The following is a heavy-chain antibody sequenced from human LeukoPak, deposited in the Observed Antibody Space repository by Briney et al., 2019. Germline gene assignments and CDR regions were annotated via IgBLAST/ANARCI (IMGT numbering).Heavy chain of an antibody. J-gene: IGHJ6*02. CDR1: GFTFSSYS. V-gene: IGHV3-21*01. D-gene: IGHD2-15*01. CDR2: ISSSSSYI. CDR3: ASSSGGYYYYYGMDV. Sequence: SGGSLRLSCAASGFTFSSYSMNWVRQAPGKGLEWVSSISSSSSYIYYADSVKGRFTISRDNAKNSLYLQMNSLRAEDTVVYYCASSSGGYYYYYGMDVWGQGTTVTVSS.